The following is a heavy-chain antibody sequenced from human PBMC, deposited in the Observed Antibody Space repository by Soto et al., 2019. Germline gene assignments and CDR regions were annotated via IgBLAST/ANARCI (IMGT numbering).Heavy chain of an antibody. Sequence: QLQLQESGSGLVKPSQTLSLTCADSGGAISSGGYSWTWIRQPPGMDLEWIGYIYHSGSTDYKPSLKSRVTISGDRSKNQFSLKLSSVTAADTAVYYCARGGTVTTLYFDYWGQGTLVTVSS. J-gene: IGHJ4*02. CDR1: GGAISSGGYS. CDR2: IYHSGST. CDR3: ARGGTVTTLYFDY. V-gene: IGHV4-30-2*01. D-gene: IGHD4-17*01.